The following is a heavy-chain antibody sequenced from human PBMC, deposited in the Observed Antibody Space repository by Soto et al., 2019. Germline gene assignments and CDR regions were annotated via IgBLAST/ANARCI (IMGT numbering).Heavy chain of an antibody. CDR1: GGSISSYY. Sequence: SETLSLTCTVSGGSISSYYWSWIRQPPGKGLGWIGYIYYSGSTNYNPSLKSRVTISVDTSKNQFSLKLSSVTAADTAVYYCARVRGYYDSSGYYGNWFDPWGQGTLVTVSS. V-gene: IGHV4-59*01. J-gene: IGHJ5*02. CDR3: ARVRGYYDSSGYYGNWFDP. D-gene: IGHD3-22*01. CDR2: IYYSGST.